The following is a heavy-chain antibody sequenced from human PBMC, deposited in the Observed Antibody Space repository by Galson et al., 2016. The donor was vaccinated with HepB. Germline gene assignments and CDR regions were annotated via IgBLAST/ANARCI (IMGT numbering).Heavy chain of an antibody. CDR2: IYYSGST. Sequence: TLSLTCTVSGGSINSGGYYWSWIRQHPGKGLEWIGYIYYSGSTYYTPSLKSRVTISVDTSKNQFPLKLSSVTAADTAVYYCARAYYDFWSGYNHLNWFDPWGQGTLVTVFS. V-gene: IGHV4-31*03. D-gene: IGHD3-3*01. CDR3: ARAYYDFWSGYNHLNWFDP. J-gene: IGHJ5*02. CDR1: GGSINSGGYY.